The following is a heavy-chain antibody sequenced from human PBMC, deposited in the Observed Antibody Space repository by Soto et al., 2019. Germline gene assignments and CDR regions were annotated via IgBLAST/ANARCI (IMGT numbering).Heavy chain of an antibody. J-gene: IGHJ3*02. D-gene: IGHD3-10*01. CDR3: AKVTYYYGSGRSPDAFDI. CDR2: ISGSGGST. V-gene: IGHV3-23*01. CDR1: GFTFSSYA. Sequence: GGSLRLSCAASGFTFSSYAMSWVRQAPGKGLEWVSAISGSGGSTYYADSVKGRFTISRDNSKNTLYLHMNSLRAEDTAVYYCAKVTYYYGSGRSPDAFDIWGQGTMVTVSS.